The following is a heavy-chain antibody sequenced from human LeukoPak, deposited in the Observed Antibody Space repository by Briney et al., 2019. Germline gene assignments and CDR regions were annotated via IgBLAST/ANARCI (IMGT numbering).Heavy chain of an antibody. D-gene: IGHD3-22*01. J-gene: IGHJ4*02. CDR2: ISSNGGST. V-gene: IGHV3-64*01. Sequence: GGSLRLSCAASGFTFSSYAMRWVRQAPGKGLEYDSAISSNGGSTYYANSVKGRFTISRDNSKNTLYLQMGSLRAEDMAVYYCARGSYSYYDSSGYYGYWGQGTLVTVSS. CDR3: ARGSYSYYDSSGYYGY. CDR1: GFTFSSYA.